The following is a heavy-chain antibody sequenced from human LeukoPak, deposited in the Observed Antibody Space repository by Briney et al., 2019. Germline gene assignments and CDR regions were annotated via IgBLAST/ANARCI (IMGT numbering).Heavy chain of an antibody. V-gene: IGHV3-30*04. Sequence: GRSLRLSCAASGFTFSSYAMHWVRQAPGKGLEGVAVISYDGSNKYYADSVKGRFTISRDNSKNTLYLQMNRLRAEATAVYYCARAVIPIRITMVRSRYYYYSMDVCGQGTTVTVSS. J-gene: IGHJ6*02. CDR2: ISYDGSNK. D-gene: IGHD3-10*01. CDR3: ARAVIPIRITMVRSRYYYYSMDV. CDR1: GFTFSSYA.